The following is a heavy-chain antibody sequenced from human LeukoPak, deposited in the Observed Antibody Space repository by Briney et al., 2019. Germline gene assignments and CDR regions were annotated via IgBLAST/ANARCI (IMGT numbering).Heavy chain of an antibody. CDR2: ISAYNGNT. V-gene: IGHV1-18*01. CDR3: ARDWGSEDYYYGMDV. D-gene: IGHD3-16*01. J-gene: IGHJ6*02. Sequence: ASVKVSCKASGYTFTSCGISWVRQAPGQGLEWTGWISAYNGNTNYAQKLQGRVTMTTDTSTSTAYMELRSLRSDDTAVYYCARDWGSEDYYYGMDVWGQGTTVTVSS. CDR1: GYTFTSCG.